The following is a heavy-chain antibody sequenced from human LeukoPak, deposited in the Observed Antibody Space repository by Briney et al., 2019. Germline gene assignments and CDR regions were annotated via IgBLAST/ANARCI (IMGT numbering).Heavy chain of an antibody. CDR3: ARGTWQWDY. V-gene: IGHV3-23*01. D-gene: IGHD6-19*01. Sequence: GGSLRLSCAASGFTFSSYAMSWVRQAPGKGLEWVSAISGSGGSTYYADSVKGRFTISRDNAKNSLYLQMNSLRAEDTAVYYCARGTWQWDYWGQGTLVTVSS. CDR2: ISGSGGST. CDR1: GFTFSSYA. J-gene: IGHJ4*02.